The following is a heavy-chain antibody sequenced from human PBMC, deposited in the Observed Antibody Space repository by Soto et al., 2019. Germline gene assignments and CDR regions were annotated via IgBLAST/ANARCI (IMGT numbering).Heavy chain of an antibody. J-gene: IGHJ3*02. CDR1: GFTFSSYA. D-gene: IGHD3-10*02. CDR3: AKGGGSYYLRGNDAFDT. Sequence: EVQLLESGGGLVQPGGSLRLSCAASGFTFSSYAMSWVRQATGKGLEWVSAISGSGGSTYYADSVKGRFTISRDNSKNTLYLHMNSLRAEDTAVYYCAKGGGSYYLRGNDAFDTWGQGTMVTVSS. V-gene: IGHV3-23*01. CDR2: ISGSGGST.